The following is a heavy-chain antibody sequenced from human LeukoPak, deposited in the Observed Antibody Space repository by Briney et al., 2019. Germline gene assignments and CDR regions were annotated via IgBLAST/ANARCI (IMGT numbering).Heavy chain of an antibody. Sequence: GGSLRLSCAASGFTFSSYWMHWVRQAPGKGLVWVSRINSDGSSTSYADSVKGRFTISRDNAKNTLYLQMHSLRAEDTAVYYCARGGDIVVTRFTVFDYWGQGTLVPISS. CDR3: ARGGDIVVTRFTVFDY. J-gene: IGHJ4*02. V-gene: IGHV3-74*01. CDR1: GFTFSSYW. CDR2: INSDGSST. D-gene: IGHD5-12*01.